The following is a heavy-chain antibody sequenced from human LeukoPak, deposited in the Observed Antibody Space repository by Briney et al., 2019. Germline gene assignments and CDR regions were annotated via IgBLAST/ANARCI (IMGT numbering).Heavy chain of an antibody. CDR1: GFTFGDYA. J-gene: IGHJ5*02. CDR3: TRWSGSTSPFDP. D-gene: IGHD2-2*01. CDR2: IRSKAYGGTT. V-gene: IGHV3-49*03. Sequence: GGSLRLSCTASGFTFGDYAMSWFRQAPGKGLEWVGSIRSKAYGGTTEYAASVKGRFTTSRDDSKSIAYLQMNSLKTEDTAVYYCTRWSGSTSPFDPWGQGTLVTVSS.